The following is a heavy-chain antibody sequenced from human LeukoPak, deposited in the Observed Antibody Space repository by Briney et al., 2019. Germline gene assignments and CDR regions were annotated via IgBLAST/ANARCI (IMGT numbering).Heavy chain of an antibody. CDR3: ARDYSGSSLNWFDP. V-gene: IGHV4-59*08. CDR2: IYYSGST. CDR1: GGSTSSYY. Sequence: SETLSLTCTVSGGSTSSYYWSWIRQPPGKGLEWIGYIYYSGSTNYNPSLKSRVTISVDTSKNQFSLKLSSVTAADTAVYYCARDYSGSSLNWFDPWGQGTLVTVSS. D-gene: IGHD1-26*01. J-gene: IGHJ5*02.